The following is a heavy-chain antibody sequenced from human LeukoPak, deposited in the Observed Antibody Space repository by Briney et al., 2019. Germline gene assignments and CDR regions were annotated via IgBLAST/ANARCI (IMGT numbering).Heavy chain of an antibody. D-gene: IGHD6-13*01. V-gene: IGHV3-48*03. J-gene: IGHJ4*02. CDR1: GFTFSSYE. CDR2: ISSSGSTI. CDR3: ARFIAATGRDY. Sequence: PGGSLRLSCAASGFTFSSYEMNWVRQAPGKGLEWVSYISSSGSTIYYADSVKGRFTISRDNAKNSLYLQMNSLRAEDTTVYYCARFIAATGRDYWGQGTLVTVSS.